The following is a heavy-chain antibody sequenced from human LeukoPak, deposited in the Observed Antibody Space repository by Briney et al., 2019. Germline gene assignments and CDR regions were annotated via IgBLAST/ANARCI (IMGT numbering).Heavy chain of an antibody. V-gene: IGHV1-2*02. J-gene: IGHJ6*03. CDR1: GYTFTGYY. D-gene: IGHD2-2*01. Sequence: GASVKVSCKASGYTFTGYYMHWVRQAPGQGLEWMGWINPNSGGTNYAQKFQGRVTMTEDTSTDTAYMELSSLRSEDTAVYYCATGAPIAVVPAAGLPTHDSYYYMDVWGKGTTVTVSS. CDR3: ATGAPIAVVPAAGLPTHDSYYYMDV. CDR2: INPNSGGT.